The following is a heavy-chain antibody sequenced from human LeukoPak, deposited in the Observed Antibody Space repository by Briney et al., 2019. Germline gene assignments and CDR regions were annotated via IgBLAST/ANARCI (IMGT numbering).Heavy chain of an antibody. J-gene: IGHJ4*02. CDR3: AIQIRGVVY. V-gene: IGHV1-3*01. CDR1: GYTFSSYA. D-gene: IGHD3-10*01. CDR2: INAGNGHT. Sequence: ASVKVSCKASGYTFSSYAMHWVRQAPGQRLEWMGWINAGNGHTEYPQKFQGRVTFTRDTSASTAYMELSSLRSEDMAVYYCAIQIRGVVYWGLGTLVTVSS.